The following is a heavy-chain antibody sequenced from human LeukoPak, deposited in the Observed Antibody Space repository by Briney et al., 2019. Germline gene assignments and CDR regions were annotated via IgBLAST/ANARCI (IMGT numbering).Heavy chain of an antibody. Sequence: PGGSLRLSCAASGFIFTNYFMSWGRQATGKGLEWVACIKHDGSEKYYVDSVRGRFTISRDNTMNSLYLQMSSMRAEDTAVYYCATDRGWRTSGYYLYYFEYWGQGTLVTFSS. D-gene: IGHD3-3*01. CDR2: IKHDGSEK. V-gene: IGHV3-7*01. J-gene: IGHJ4*02. CDR1: GFIFTNYF. CDR3: ATDRGWRTSGYYLYYFEY.